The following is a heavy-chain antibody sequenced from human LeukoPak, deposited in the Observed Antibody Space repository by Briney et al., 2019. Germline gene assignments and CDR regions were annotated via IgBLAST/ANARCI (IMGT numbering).Heavy chain of an antibody. Sequence: GESLKISCKGSGYTFTNYWIGWVRQMPGKGLEWKGIIYPGDSDTRYSPSFQGQVTISADKSISTAYLQWSSLKASDTAMYYCARRGGSYPYYFDYWGQGTLVTVSS. CDR1: GYTFTNYW. CDR3: ARRGGSYPYYFDY. CDR2: IYPGDSDT. D-gene: IGHD1-26*01. V-gene: IGHV5-51*01. J-gene: IGHJ4*02.